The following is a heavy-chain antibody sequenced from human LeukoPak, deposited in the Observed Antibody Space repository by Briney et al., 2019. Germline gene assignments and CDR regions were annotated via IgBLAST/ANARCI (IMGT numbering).Heavy chain of an antibody. CDR2: ITGSGGST. CDR3: AKDHADWGSSFQY. J-gene: IGHJ4*02. D-gene: IGHD7-27*01. Sequence: PGGSLRLSCAASGFTFSSYVMNWVRQAPGKGLEWVSAITGSGGSTNYADSVKGRFTISRDNSKNTLYLQMNSLRDEDTAVYYCAKDHADWGSSFQYWGQGTPVTVSS. CDR1: GFTFSSYV. V-gene: IGHV3-23*01.